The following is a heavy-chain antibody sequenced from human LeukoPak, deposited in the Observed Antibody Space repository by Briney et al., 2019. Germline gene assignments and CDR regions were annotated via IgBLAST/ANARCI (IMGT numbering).Heavy chain of an antibody. CDR1: GGSISSSNYN. CDR3: ARVPPTMIFFGS. Sequence: PSETLSLTCTVSGGSISSSNYNWGWIRQPPGKGLEWIGSISYSGSPNYNPSLKSRLTMSVDKSKNQFFLNLTSVTAADTAIYYCARVPPTMIFFGSWGQGTLVTVSS. V-gene: IGHV4-39*07. D-gene: IGHD3-22*01. J-gene: IGHJ4*02. CDR2: ISYSGSP.